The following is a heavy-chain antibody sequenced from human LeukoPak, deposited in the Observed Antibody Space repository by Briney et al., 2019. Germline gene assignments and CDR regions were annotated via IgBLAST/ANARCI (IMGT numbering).Heavy chain of an antibody. D-gene: IGHD2-15*01. Sequence: SGGSLRLSCTASGVTVSNTWMSWVRQAPGKGLEWVGLFTSRSAGGTIHYAAPVQGRFTILAEDSKNTWYLQMNGLQIEDTGIYYCTTGGGTMDFWGQGTLVTV. J-gene: IGHJ4*02. V-gene: IGHV3-15*01. CDR3: TTGGGTMDF. CDR1: GVTVSNTW. CDR2: FTSRSAGGTI.